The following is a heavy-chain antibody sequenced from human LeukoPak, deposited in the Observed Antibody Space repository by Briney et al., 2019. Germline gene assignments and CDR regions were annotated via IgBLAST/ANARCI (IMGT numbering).Heavy chain of an antibody. CDR2: ISESGGST. Sequence: GGSLRLSCVVSGITLSNYAMSWVRQAPGKGLEWVSGISESGGSTKYADSVKGRFTISRDNSLNTVYLQMNSLRAEDTAVYFCAKRGIVIRGVLIIGFHKEAYYFDYWGQGILVAVSS. D-gene: IGHD3-10*01. CDR1: GITLSNYA. V-gene: IGHV3-23*01. J-gene: IGHJ4*02. CDR3: AKRGIVIRGVLIIGFHKEAYYFDY.